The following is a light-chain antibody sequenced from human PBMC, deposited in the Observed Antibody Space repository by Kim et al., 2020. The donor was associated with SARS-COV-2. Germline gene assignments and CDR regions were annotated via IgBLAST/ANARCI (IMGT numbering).Light chain of an antibody. CDR1: QSVVSSY. J-gene: IGKJ2*03. V-gene: IGKV3-20*01. CDR3: QQYGNSPMYS. Sequence: SRGERATRSCRASQSVVSSYLAWYQQKPGQAPRLLVYGTSSRATGIPDRFSGSGSGTEFTLTISRLEPEDFAVYYCQQYGNSPMYSFGQGTKLEI. CDR2: GTS.